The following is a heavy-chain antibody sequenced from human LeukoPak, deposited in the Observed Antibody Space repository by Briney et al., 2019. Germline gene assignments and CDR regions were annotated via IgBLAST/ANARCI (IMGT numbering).Heavy chain of an antibody. Sequence: TPSETLSLTCAVYGGSFSGYYWSWIRQPPGKGLEWIGEINHSGSTNYNPSLKSRVTISVDTSKNQFSLKLSSVTAADTAVYYCARRAGAYSHPYDYWGQGTLVTVSS. J-gene: IGHJ4*02. CDR1: GGSFSGYY. CDR3: ARRAGAYSHPYDY. V-gene: IGHV4-34*01. D-gene: IGHD4/OR15-4a*01. CDR2: INHSGST.